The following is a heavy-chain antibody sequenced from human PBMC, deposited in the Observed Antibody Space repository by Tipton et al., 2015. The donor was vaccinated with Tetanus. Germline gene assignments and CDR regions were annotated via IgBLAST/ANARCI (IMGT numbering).Heavy chain of an antibody. CDR1: GYNFTIYY. CDR2: IFPSDSET. CDR3: ARHGSIGARQNRFDA. J-gene: IGHJ5*02. D-gene: IGHD6-6*01. Sequence: QLVQSGAEVKKPGESLQISCKGSGYNFTIYYIGWVRQMPGKGLEYMGIIFPSDSETRYNPTFRGQVTMSVDKATNTAYLQWSSLVASDSAVYYCARHGSIGARQNRFDAWGQGTPVTVSS. V-gene: IGHV5-51*01.